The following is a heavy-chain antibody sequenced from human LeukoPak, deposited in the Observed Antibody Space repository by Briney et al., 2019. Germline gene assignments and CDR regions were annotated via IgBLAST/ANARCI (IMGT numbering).Heavy chain of an antibody. D-gene: IGHD4-17*01. Sequence: SETLSLTCTVSGGSISSYYWSWIRQPAGKGLEWIGRIYTSGSTNYNPSLKSRVTMSVDTSKNQFSLKPSSVTAADTAVYYCARSGTVTTWYAFDIWGQGTMVTVSS. J-gene: IGHJ3*02. CDR1: GGSISSYY. CDR3: ARSGTVTTWYAFDI. CDR2: IYTSGST. V-gene: IGHV4-4*07.